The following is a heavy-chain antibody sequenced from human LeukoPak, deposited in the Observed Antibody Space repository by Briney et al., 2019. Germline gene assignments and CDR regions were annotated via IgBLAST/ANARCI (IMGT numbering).Heavy chain of an antibody. CDR3: GQGSMLWWCMLVT. J-gene: IGHJ5*02. D-gene: IGHD2-21*01. CDR2: IYTSGST. CDR1: GGSISSYY. V-gene: IGHV4-59*10. Sequence: SETMSLTSTVYGGSISSYYWSWIRQPAGKGMEWVGRIYTSGSTNYNPSLKSGVTMPVATSKTQSTLKLSSVTAADTAVSSCGQGSMLWWCMLVTWGQRTLVTVSS.